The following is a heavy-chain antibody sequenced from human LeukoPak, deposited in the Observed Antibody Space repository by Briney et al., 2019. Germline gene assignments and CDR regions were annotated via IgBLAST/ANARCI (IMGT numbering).Heavy chain of an antibody. CDR2: IGRSSRDM. D-gene: IGHD6-13*01. Sequence: GGSLRLSCAASGFTFSSSTMNWVRQAPGKGLEWVSSIGRSSRDMYYADSVRGRFTISRDNGKNSLFLQMNSLRAEDTSVYYCVRGDSRDYWGQGALVTVSS. CDR1: GFTFSSST. V-gene: IGHV3-21*01. CDR3: VRGDSRDY. J-gene: IGHJ4*02.